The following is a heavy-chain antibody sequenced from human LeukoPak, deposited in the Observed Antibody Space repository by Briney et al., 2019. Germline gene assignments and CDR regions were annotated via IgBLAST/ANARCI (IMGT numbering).Heavy chain of an antibody. V-gene: IGHV1-18*01. J-gene: IGHJ4*02. D-gene: IGHD3-22*01. CDR1: GYTFTSYG. CDR3: ARAAGYYDSSGYYLY. CDR2: ISAYNGNT. Sequence: GASVKVSCKASGYTFTSYGISWVRQAPGQGLELMGWISAYNGNTNYAQKLQGRVTMTTDTSTSTAYMELRSLRSDDTAVYYCARAAGYYDSSGYYLYWGQGTLVTVSS.